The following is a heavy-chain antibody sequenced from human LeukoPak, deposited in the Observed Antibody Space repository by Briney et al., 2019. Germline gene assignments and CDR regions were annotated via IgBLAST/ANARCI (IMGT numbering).Heavy chain of an antibody. V-gene: IGHV4-34*01. J-gene: IGHJ3*02. D-gene: IGHD6-13*01. CDR1: GGSFSGYY. CDR3: ARFSSWYSAFDI. CDR2: INHSGST. Sequence: SETLSLTCAVYGGSFSGYYWSWIRQPPGKGLEWIGEINHSGSTNYNPSLKSRVTISVDTSKNQFSLKLSSVTAADTAVYYCARFSSWYSAFDIWGQGTMVSVSS.